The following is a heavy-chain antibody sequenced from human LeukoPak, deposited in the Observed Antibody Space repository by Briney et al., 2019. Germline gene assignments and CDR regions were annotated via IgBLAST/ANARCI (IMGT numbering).Heavy chain of an antibody. J-gene: IGHJ5*02. V-gene: IGHV1-18*01. D-gene: IGHD1-1*01. CDR1: GYTFTSYG. CDR3: ASEAGTGTQPNWFDP. Sequence: GASVKVSCKASGYTFTSYGISWVRQAPGQGLEWMGWISAYNGNTNYAQKLQGRVTMTTDTSTSTAYMELSSLRSEDTAVYYCASEAGTGTQPNWFDPWGQGTLVTVSS. CDR2: ISAYNGNT.